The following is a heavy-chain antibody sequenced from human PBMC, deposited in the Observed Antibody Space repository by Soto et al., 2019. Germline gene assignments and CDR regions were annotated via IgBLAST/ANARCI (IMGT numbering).Heavy chain of an antibody. CDR2: IHPSDSDS. CDR3: ASRGSHRLIDY. CDR1: GYSFTSYW. D-gene: IGHD3-22*01. Sequence: GESLKISCKGSGYSFTSYWIGWVRPLTGKGLEWMGIIHPSDSDSRYNPSFQGQVTIPPEKSIGTACLQWSRLKASDTANYYWASRGSHRLIDYWGQRTLVTVSS. V-gene: IGHV5-51*01. J-gene: IGHJ4*02.